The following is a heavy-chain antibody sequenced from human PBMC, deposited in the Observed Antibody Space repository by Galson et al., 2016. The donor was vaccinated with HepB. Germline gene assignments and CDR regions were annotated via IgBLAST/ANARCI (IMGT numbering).Heavy chain of an antibody. CDR3: ARGGRNDVFDY. CDR1: GFTLSSFG. V-gene: IGHV3-33*01. CDR2: IWSDGSNK. D-gene: IGHD1-1*01. J-gene: IGHJ4*02. Sequence: SLRLSCAASGFTLSSFGMHWVRQAPGKGLEWVALIWSDGSNKYNADSVKGRFTISRDNSKNTLYLQMNSLSVDDTAVYYCARGGRNDVFDYWGQGPLVTVSS.